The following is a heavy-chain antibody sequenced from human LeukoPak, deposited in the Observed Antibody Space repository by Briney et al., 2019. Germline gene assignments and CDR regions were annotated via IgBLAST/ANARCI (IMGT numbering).Heavy chain of an antibody. V-gene: IGHV5-51*01. D-gene: IGHD6-13*01. CDR1: GYSFTSYW. CDR2: IYPGDCDT. Sequence: GGSLKISCKGSGYSFTSYWIGWVRQMPGKGLEWMGIIYPGDCDTRYSPSFQGQVTISANKSISTAYLQWSSLKASDTAMYYCARLRLSWSKGSGWFDPWGQGTLVTVSS. CDR3: ARLRLSWSKGSGWFDP. J-gene: IGHJ5*02.